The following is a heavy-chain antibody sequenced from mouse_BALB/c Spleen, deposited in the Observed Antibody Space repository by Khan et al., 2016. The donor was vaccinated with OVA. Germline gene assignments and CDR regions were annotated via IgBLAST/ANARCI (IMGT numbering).Heavy chain of an antibody. D-gene: IGHD2-14*01. CDR1: GYTFTSYD. V-gene: IGHV1-85*01. Sequence: QVQLKQSGAELVKPGASVKLSCKASGYTFTSYDINWVRQRPEQGLEWIGWMSPGDGSTKYNENFKGKATLTTDKSSSTAYMQLSRLTSEDSGAYFCARGGYGGFAYWGQGTRVTVSA. CDR2: MSPGDGST. CDR3: ARGGYGGFAY. J-gene: IGHJ3*01.